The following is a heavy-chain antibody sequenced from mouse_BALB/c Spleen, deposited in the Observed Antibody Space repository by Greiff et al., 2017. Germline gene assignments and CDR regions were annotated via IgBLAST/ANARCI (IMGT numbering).Heavy chain of an antibody. V-gene: IGHV1-7*01. CDR3: ARSGDYDGRRFLYAMDY. CDR2: INPSTGYT. CDR1: GYTFTSYW. J-gene: IGHJ4*01. Sequence: QVQLKESGAELAKPGASVKMSCKASGYTFTSYWMHWVKQRPGQGLEWIGYINPSTGYTEYNQKFKDKATLTADKSSSTAYMQLSSLTSEDSAVYYCARSGDYDGRRFLYAMDYWGQGTSVTVSS. D-gene: IGHD2-4*01.